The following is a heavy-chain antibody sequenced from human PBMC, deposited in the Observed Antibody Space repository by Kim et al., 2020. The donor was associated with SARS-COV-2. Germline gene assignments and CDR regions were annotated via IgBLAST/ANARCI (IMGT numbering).Heavy chain of an antibody. J-gene: IGHJ4*02. Sequence: YYRGSTTYNPSLKSRVTISVDTSKNQFSRKLSSVTAADTAVYYCVRGFDYWGQGTLVTVSS. V-gene: IGHV4-59*08. CDR2: YYRGST. CDR3: VRGFDY. D-gene: IGHD3-10*01.